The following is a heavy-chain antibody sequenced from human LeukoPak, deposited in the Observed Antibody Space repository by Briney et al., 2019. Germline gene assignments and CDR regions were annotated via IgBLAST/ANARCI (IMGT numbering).Heavy chain of an antibody. V-gene: IGHV4-59*08. CDR1: GGSISSYY. D-gene: IGHD6-13*01. CDR2: IYYSGTT. CDR3: ARRGIAAAGYDY. J-gene: IGHJ4*02. Sequence: SETLSLTCTVSGGSISSYYWSWIRQPPGKGLEWIGYIYYSGTTNYNPSLKSQVTILVDTSKNQFSLNLSSVTAADTAVYYCARRGIAAAGYDYWGQGTLVTVSS.